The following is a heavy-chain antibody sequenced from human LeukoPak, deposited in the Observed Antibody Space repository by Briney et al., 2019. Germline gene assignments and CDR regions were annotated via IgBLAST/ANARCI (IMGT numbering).Heavy chain of an antibody. CDR2: ISSSGST. CDR3: ARDRPAGKSIAMIRGVTRRGWFDP. V-gene: IGHV4-61*02. D-gene: IGHD3-10*01. Sequence: SETLSLTCTVSGDSISSGDYYWSWIRQPAGKGLEWIGRISSSGSTNYNPSLKSRVTISVDTSKNQFSLKLSSVTAADTAVYFCARDRPAGKSIAMIRGVTRRGWFDPWGQGTLVTVSS. J-gene: IGHJ5*02. CDR1: GDSISSGDYY.